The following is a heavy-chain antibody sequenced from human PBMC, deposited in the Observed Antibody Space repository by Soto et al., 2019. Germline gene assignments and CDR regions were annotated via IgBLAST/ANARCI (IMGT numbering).Heavy chain of an antibody. CDR1: GFTFTSSA. D-gene: IGHD3-22*01. V-gene: IGHV1-58*02. CDR2: IVVGSGNT. Sequence: SVKVSCKASGFTFTSSAMQWVRQARGQRLEWIGWIVVGSGNTNYAQKFQERVTITRDMSTSTAYMELSSLRSEDTAVYYCAARTYYYDSSGYPHDAFDIWGQGTMVTVSS. CDR3: AARTYYYDSSGYPHDAFDI. J-gene: IGHJ3*02.